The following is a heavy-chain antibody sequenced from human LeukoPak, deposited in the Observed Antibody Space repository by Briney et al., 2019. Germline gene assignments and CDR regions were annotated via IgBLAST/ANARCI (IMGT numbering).Heavy chain of an antibody. V-gene: IGHV3-7*03. D-gene: IGHD3-10*01. J-gene: IGHJ6*03. CDR1: GFTFSSYW. CDR2: IKQDGSEK. Sequence: PGGSLRLSCAASGFTFSSYWMSWVRQAPGKGLEWVANIKQDGSEKYYVDSVKGRFTISRDNAKNSLYLQMNSLRAEDTAVYYCAKGVNTMVRGVDYYYYYMDVWGKGTTVTISS. CDR3: AKGVNTMVRGVDYYYYYMDV.